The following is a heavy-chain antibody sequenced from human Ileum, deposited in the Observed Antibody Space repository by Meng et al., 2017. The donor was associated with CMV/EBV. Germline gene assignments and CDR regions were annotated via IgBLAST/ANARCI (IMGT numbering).Heavy chain of an antibody. CDR3: ARNYGSGNWNFFHY. Sequence: QVQLQESGPGRVKTSDTLSLTCYVSGGSISNYYWSWIRQPAGKGLEWIAHIYTSGTTNYNPSLKSRVTMSVDTSRNQFSLKLTSVTAADTAVYYCARNYGSGNWNFFHYWGQGTLVTVSS. CDR2: IYTSGTT. J-gene: IGHJ4*02. D-gene: IGHD3-10*01. V-gene: IGHV4-4*07. CDR1: GGSISNYY.